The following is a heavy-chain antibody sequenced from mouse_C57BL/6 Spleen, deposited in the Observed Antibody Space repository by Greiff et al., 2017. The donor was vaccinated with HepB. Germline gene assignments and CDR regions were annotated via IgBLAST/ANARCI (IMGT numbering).Heavy chain of an antibody. V-gene: IGHV1-15*01. J-gene: IGHJ3*01. D-gene: IGHD2-12*01. CDR3: TRGEYSNDAWFAY. CDR2: IDPETGGT. CDR1: GYTFTDYE. Sequence: QVQLQQSGAELVRPGASVTLSCKASGYTFTDYEMHWVKQTPVHGLEWIGAIDPETGGTAYNQKFTGKAILTADKSSSTAYMELRSLTSEDSAVYYCTRGEYSNDAWFAYWGQGTLVTVSA.